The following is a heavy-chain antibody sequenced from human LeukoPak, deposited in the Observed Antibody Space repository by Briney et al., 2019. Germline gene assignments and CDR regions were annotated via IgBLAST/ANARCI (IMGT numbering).Heavy chain of an antibody. CDR2: IYPGDSDT. J-gene: IGHJ5*02. CDR1: GYRFTNYW. D-gene: IGHD3-10*01. CDR3: ARRPSGSGLGFDP. V-gene: IGHV5-51*01. Sequence: GESLKISCKGSGYRFTNYWIGWVRQMPGKGLEWMGIIYPGDSDTGYSPSFQGHVTISADKSISTAYLQWSSLKASDTAMYYCARRPSGSGLGFDPWGQGTLVTVSS.